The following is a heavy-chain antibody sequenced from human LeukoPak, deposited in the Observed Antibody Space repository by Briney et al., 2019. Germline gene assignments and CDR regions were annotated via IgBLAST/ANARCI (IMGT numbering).Heavy chain of an antibody. Sequence: GASVQVTCKASRGTFRSYAISWVRQAPGQGLDWMGGIIPIFGTANYAQKFQGRDTITADESTSTAYMELSSLRSEDTAVYYCASRYCSSTSCLNWFDPWGQGTLVTVSS. CDR3: ASRYCSSTSCLNWFDP. D-gene: IGHD2-2*01. CDR2: IIPIFGTA. CDR1: RGTFRSYA. J-gene: IGHJ5*02. V-gene: IGHV1-69*13.